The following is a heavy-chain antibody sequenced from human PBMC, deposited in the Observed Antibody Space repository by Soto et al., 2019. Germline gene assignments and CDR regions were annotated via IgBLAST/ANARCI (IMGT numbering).Heavy chain of an antibody. J-gene: IGHJ5*02. CDR2: IYYSGST. D-gene: IGHD3-10*01. V-gene: IGHV4-59*01. CDR1: GDSIRSYY. Sequence: SETLSLTCTVSGDSIRSYYWTWIRQPPGKGLEWIGYIYYSGSTNYNPSLKSRVTISIDTSKNQSSLKLSSVTAADTAVYYCARGLSIRGVIITYSWFDPWGQGILVTVSS. CDR3: ARGLSIRGVIITYSWFDP.